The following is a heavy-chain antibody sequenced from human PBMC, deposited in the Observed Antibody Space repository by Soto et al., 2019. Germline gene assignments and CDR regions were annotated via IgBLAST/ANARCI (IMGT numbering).Heavy chain of an antibody. CDR1: GYSISSGYY. CDR2: IYHSGST. D-gene: IGHD6-19*01. CDR3: ARDSIQGSGWFTDY. J-gene: IGHJ4*02. V-gene: IGHV4-38-2*02. Sequence: SETLSLTCAVSGYSISSGYYWGWIRQPPGKGLEWIGSIYHSGSTYYNPSLKSRVTISVDTSKNQFSLKLSSVTAADTAVYYCARDSIQGSGWFTDYWGQGTLVTVSS.